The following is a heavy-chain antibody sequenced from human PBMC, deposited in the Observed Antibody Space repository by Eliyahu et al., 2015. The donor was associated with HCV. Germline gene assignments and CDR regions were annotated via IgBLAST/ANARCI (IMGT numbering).Heavy chain of an antibody. D-gene: IGHD3-3*01. J-gene: IGHJ4*02. V-gene: IGHV4-4*02. CDR3: ARDFWSAYYVFDY. CDR1: GGXISXSNW. CDR2: IYHSGGT. Sequence: QVQLQESGPGLVKPSGTLSLTCAXPGGXISXSNWWSWVRQPPGKGLEWIGEIYHSGGTNYNPSLKSRVTISVDKPKNQFSLSLSSVTAADTAVYYCARDFWSAYYVFDYWGQGTLVTVSS.